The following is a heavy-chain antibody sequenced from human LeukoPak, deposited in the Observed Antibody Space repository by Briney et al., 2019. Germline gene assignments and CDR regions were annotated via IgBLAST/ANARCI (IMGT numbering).Heavy chain of an antibody. CDR3: ARWRGRQSEFDY. CDR2: IWYDGSNE. J-gene: IGHJ4*02. V-gene: IGHV3-33*01. D-gene: IGHD1-1*01. Sequence: GGSLRLSCAAFGFTFNNYAMHWVRQAPGKGLRWVAVIWYDGSNEYYADSVKGRFTISRDNSNNTLYLQMNSLRVEDTAVYYCARWRGRQSEFDYWGQGTLVTVSS. CDR1: GFTFNNYA.